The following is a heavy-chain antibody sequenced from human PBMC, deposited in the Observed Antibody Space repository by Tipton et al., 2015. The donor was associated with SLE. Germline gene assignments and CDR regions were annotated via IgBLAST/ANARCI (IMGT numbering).Heavy chain of an antibody. J-gene: IGHJ5*02. CDR1: GVSISTNSHY. CDR2: IYYSGST. D-gene: IGHD1-26*01. V-gene: IGHV4-39*07. CDR3: ARAGGGATRNWFDP. Sequence: TLSLTCTVSGVSISTNSHYWGWIRQPPGKGLEWIGYIYYSGSTYYNPSLKSRVTISVDTSKNQFFLNLSSVTAADTALYYCARAGGGATRNWFDPWGQGTLVTVSS.